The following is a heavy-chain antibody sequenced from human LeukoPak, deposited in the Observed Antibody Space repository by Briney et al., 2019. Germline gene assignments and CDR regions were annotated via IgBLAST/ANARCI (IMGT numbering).Heavy chain of an antibody. D-gene: IGHD1-26*01. J-gene: IGHJ5*02. CDR1: GFKLDDYA. Sequence: GGSLRLSCAASGFKLDDYAMHWVRQAPGKGLEWVSGITSNSDGIGYADSVRGRFTISRDNAKNSLFLQMNSLRAEDTALYYCAQGLRERPSWGQGTLVTVSS. CDR3: AQGLRERPS. CDR2: ITSNSDGI. V-gene: IGHV3-9*01.